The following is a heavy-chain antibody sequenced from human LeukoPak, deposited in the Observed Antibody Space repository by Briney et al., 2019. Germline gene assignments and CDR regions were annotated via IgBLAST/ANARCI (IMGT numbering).Heavy chain of an antibody. V-gene: IGHV1-2*06. CDR3: ARDRGAGGWECGTY. Sequence: GASVKVSCKASGYTFTDYYMHWVRQAPGQGLEWMGRINPNIGGTNFAQKFQGRVTMTRDASINTAYMELSRLTPDDTAVYYCARDRGAGGWECGTYWGQGTSVTVSS. D-gene: IGHD1-26*01. J-gene: IGHJ4*02. CDR2: INPNIGGT. CDR1: GYTFTDYY.